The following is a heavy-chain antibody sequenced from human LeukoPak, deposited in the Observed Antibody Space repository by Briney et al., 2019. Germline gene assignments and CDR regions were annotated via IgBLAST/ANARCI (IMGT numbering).Heavy chain of an antibody. Sequence: GASVTVSCKASGYTFTSYGISWVRQAPGQGLEWMGWISAYNGNTNYAQKLQGRVTMTTDTSTSTAYMELRSLRSDDTAVYYCARAPGAAIVVVPAAVDYWGQGTLVTVSS. J-gene: IGHJ4*02. CDR3: ARAPGAAIVVVPAAVDY. V-gene: IGHV1-18*01. D-gene: IGHD2-2*01. CDR1: GYTFTSYG. CDR2: ISAYNGNT.